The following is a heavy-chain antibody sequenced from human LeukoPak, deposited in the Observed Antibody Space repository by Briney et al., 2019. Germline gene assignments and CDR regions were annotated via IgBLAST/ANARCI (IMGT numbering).Heavy chain of an antibody. Sequence: ASVKVSCKASGYTFTSYAMHWVRQAPGQRLEWMGWINAGNGNTKYSQEFQGRVTITRDTSASTAYMELSSLRSEDMAVYYCAREGWELDNWGWGYYYYMDVWGKGTTVTVSS. V-gene: IGHV1-3*03. D-gene: IGHD1-26*01. CDR2: INAGNGNT. CDR1: GYTFTSYA. J-gene: IGHJ6*03. CDR3: AREGWELDNWGWGYYYYMDV.